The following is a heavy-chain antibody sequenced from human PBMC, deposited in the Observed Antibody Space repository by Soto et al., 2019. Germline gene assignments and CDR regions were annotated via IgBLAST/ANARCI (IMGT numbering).Heavy chain of an antibody. V-gene: IGHV3-72*01. Sequence: EVQLVESGGGLVQPGGSLRLSCAASGFTFSDHCMDWVREAPGKGLEWVGRTKNKAASYTTEYAASVKGRFTISRDNSHNSLFLQMDSLKIEDTAVYYCTVWASGSHFGAAWGQRTLVTVSS. D-gene: IGHD3-10*01. CDR1: GFTFSDHC. J-gene: IGHJ4*02. CDR2: TKNKAASYTT. CDR3: TVWASGSHFGAA.